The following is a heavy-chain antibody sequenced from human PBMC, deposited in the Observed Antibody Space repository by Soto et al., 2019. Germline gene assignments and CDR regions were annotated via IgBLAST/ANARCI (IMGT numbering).Heavy chain of an antibody. V-gene: IGHV5-51*01. CDR2: IYPGDSDT. J-gene: IGHJ6*02. CDR3: ARHMAPAATYGMDV. CDR1: GYYFTSYW. D-gene: IGHD2-2*01. Sequence: GESLKISCRGSGYYFTSYWIAWVRQMPGKGPEYMGIIYPGDSDTRYSPSFQGQVTISADKSISTAYLQWSSLKASDTAMYYCARHMAPAATYGMDVWGQGTTVTVSS.